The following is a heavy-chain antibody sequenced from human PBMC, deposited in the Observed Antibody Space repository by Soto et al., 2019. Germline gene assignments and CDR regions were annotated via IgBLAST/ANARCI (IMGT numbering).Heavy chain of an antibody. J-gene: IGHJ6*02. Sequence: GGSLRLSCAASGFTFSSYAMSWVRQAPGKGLEWVSAISGSGGSTYYADSVKGRFTISRDNSKNTLYLQMNSLRAEDTAVYYCAKGLLSFTSGGMDVWGQGTTVTVSS. D-gene: IGHD2-2*01. CDR1: GFTFSSYA. CDR2: ISGSGGST. V-gene: IGHV3-23*01. CDR3: AKGLLSFTSGGMDV.